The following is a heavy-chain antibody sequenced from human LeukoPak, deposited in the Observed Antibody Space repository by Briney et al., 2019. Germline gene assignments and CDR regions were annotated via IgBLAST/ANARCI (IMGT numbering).Heavy chain of an antibody. D-gene: IGHD2-2*01. Sequence: ASVKVSCKASGGTFSSYAISWVRQAPGQGLEWMGGIIPIFGTANYAQKFQGRVTITADESTSTAYMELSSLRSEDTAVYYCARDPYCSSTSCYGIFDYWGQGTLVTVSS. CDR1: GGTFSSYA. J-gene: IGHJ4*02. CDR3: ARDPYCSSTSCYGIFDY. V-gene: IGHV1-69*13. CDR2: IIPIFGTA.